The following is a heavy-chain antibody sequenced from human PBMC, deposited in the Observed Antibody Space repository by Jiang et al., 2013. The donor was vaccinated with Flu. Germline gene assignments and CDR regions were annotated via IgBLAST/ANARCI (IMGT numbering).Heavy chain of an antibody. CDR3: ARDLTYGKGWFDP. D-gene: IGHD4-17*01. CDR1: GYTFTGYY. CDR2: INPNSGGT. Sequence: GAEVKKPGASVKVSCKASGYTFTGYYMHWVRQAPGQGLEWMGWINPNSGGTNYAQKFQGRVTMTRDTSISTAYMELSRLRSDDTAVYYCARDLTYGKGWFDPWGQGTLVTVSS. V-gene: IGHV1-2*02. J-gene: IGHJ5*02.